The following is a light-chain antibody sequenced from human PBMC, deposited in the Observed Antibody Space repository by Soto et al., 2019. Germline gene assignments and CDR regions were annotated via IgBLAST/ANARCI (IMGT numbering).Light chain of an antibody. Sequence: DIQMTQSPSTLSASVGDRVTITCRASQSISSWLAWYQQKPGKAPKLLIYKASSLQSGVPSRFSGSGSGTDFALTISSLQPDDFATYYCQQSFTCGPGTKVDIK. CDR2: KAS. V-gene: IGKV1-5*03. J-gene: IGKJ3*01. CDR1: QSISSW. CDR3: QQSFT.